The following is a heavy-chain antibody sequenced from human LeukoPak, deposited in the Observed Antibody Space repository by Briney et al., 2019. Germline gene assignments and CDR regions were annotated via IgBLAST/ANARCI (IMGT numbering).Heavy chain of an antibody. CDR2: IGSSSSYI. Sequence: GGSLRLSCAASGFTFSSYSMNWVRQAPGKGLEWVSSIGSSSSYIYYADSVKGRFTTSRDNAKNSLYLQMNSLRAEDTAVYYCARDPTADRAVYFDLWGRGTLVTVSS. CDR1: GFTFSSYS. V-gene: IGHV3-21*01. CDR3: ARDPTADRAVYFDL. J-gene: IGHJ2*01. D-gene: IGHD6-13*01.